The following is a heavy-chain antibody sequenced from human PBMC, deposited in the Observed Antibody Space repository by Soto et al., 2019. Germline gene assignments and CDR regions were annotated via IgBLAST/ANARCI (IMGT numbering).Heavy chain of an antibody. CDR1: GYTFTSYG. CDR2: ISAYNGNT. V-gene: IGHV1-18*01. D-gene: IGHD3-10*01. CDR3: PSGWFGVFVYQFDY. Sequence: QVQLVQSGAEVKKPGASVKVSCKPSGYTFTSYGITWVRQAPGQGLEWMGWISAYNGNTNYAQKFQGRVTMTTDTSQSTAYMELRSLGSDDTAVYYCPSGWFGVFVYQFDYWGQGTLVTVSS. J-gene: IGHJ4*02.